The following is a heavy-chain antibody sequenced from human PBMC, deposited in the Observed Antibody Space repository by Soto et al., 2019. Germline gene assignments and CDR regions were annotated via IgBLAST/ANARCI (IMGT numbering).Heavy chain of an antibody. Sequence: PSETLSLTCTVSGGSLSSSSYYWGWIRQPPGKGLEWIGSIYYSGSTYYNPSLKSRVTISVDTSKNQFSLKLSSVTAADTAVYYCARLEIYCSGGSCYSGPGMDVWGQGTTVTVSS. CDR3: ARLEIYCSGGSCYSGPGMDV. J-gene: IGHJ6*02. CDR2: IYYSGST. D-gene: IGHD2-15*01. CDR1: GGSLSSSSYY. V-gene: IGHV4-39*01.